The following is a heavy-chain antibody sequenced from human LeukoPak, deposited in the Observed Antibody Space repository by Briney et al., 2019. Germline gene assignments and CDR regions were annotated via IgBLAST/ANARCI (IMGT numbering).Heavy chain of an antibody. D-gene: IGHD3-10*01. CDR1: GYTFTSYS. J-gene: IGHJ4*02. CDR3: ARPGVTGGPASDY. CDR2: INTNTGNP. Sequence: ASVKVSCKASGYTFTSYSMNWVRQAPGQGLEWMGWINTNTGNPTYAQGFTGRFVFSLDTSVSTAYLQISSLKAEDTAVYFCARPGVTGGPASDYWGQGTVVTVSS. V-gene: IGHV7-4-1*02.